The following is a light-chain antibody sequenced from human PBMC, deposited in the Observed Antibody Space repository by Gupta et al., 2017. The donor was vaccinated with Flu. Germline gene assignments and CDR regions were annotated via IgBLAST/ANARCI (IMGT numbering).Light chain of an antibody. CDR1: ALPKRF. V-gene: IGLV3-10*01. Sequence: SSELTQPPSVAESPGPTARITWCGDALPKRFAYWYQQKTGHAPVQVIYEDTKRPSGSPERFSGSSSGTVATLTIYGAQVEEEGDDYCYSTTGSSDNHRGVFGGGTKLTVL. J-gene: IGLJ3*02. CDR2: EDT. CDR3: YSTTGSSDNHRGV.